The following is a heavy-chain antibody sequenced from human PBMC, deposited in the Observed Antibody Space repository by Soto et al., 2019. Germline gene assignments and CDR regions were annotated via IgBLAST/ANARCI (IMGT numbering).Heavy chain of an antibody. CDR1: GFDFSSFG. CDR3: ARPYQPPYFYYGMDV. D-gene: IGHD2-2*01. V-gene: IGHV3-30*03. Sequence: GGSLRLSCVASGFDFSSFGMHWVRQAPGKGLEWLAIISDDGSNKYYADSVKGRLTISRDNSKNTLYLETYSLRAEDTALYYCARPYQPPYFYYGMDVWGQGTTVTVSS. J-gene: IGHJ6*02. CDR2: ISDDGSNK.